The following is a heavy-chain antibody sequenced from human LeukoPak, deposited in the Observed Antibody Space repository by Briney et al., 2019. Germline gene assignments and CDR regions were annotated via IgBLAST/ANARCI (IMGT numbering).Heavy chain of an antibody. J-gene: IGHJ4*02. CDR3: ARASITIFGVVIMDYFDY. CDR1: GYTFTGYY. CDR2: INPNSGGT. V-gene: IGHV1-2*02. D-gene: IGHD3-3*01. Sequence: ASVKVSCKASGYTFTGYYMHWVRQAPGQGLEWMGWINPNSGGTNYAQKFQGRVTVTRDTSISTAYMELSRLRSDDTAVYYCARASITIFGVVIMDYFDYWGQGTLVTVSS.